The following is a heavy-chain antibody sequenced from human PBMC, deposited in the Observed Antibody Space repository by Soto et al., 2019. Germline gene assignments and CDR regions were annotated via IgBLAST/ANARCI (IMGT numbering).Heavy chain of an antibody. J-gene: IGHJ3*02. CDR3: AVPQPFRKRWLQWGDARGAFDI. CDR1: GYTFTGYY. CDR2: INPNSGGT. D-gene: IGHD5-12*01. V-gene: IGHV1-2*02. Sequence: QVQLVQSGAEVKKPGASVKVSCKASGYTFTGYYMHWVRQAPGQGLEWMGWINPNSGGTNYAQKFQGRVTMTRDTSISTAYMEQSRLRPDDTAVYYGAVPQPFRKRWLQWGDARGAFDIWGQGTMVTVSS.